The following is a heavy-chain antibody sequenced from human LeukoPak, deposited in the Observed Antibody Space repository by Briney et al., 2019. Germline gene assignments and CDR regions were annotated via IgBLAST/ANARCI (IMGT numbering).Heavy chain of an antibody. CDR3: ARGRYYDSSGYQSVFDY. D-gene: IGHD3-22*01. Sequence: GRSLRLSCAASGFTFSSYAMHWVRQAPGKGLEWVAVISYDGSNKYYADSVKGRFTISRDNSKNTLYLQMNSLRAEDTAVYYCARGRYYDSSGYQSVFDYWGQGTLVTVSS. V-gene: IGHV3-30*14. J-gene: IGHJ4*02. CDR2: ISYDGSNK. CDR1: GFTFSSYA.